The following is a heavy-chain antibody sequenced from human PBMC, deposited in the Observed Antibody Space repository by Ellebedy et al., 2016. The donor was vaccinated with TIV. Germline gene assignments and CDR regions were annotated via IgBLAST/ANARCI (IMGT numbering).Heavy chain of an antibody. CDR2: INPDNGDT. D-gene: IGHD3-16*01. J-gene: IGHJ5*02. CDR1: GYSFTTFT. V-gene: IGHV1-3*01. CDR3: ARDKPGGDNWFDP. Sequence: AASVKVSCKASGYSFTTFTIHWVRQAPGQRPEWMGWINPDNGDTKHSQKFQARVTFTSDTSASTAYMELSSLRSEDTAVYYCARDKPGGDNWFDPWGQGTLVTVSS.